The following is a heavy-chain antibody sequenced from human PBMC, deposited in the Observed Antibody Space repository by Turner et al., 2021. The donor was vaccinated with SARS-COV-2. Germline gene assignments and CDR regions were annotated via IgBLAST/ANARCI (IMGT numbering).Heavy chain of an antibody. Sequence: QLQLPASCPGLVKPSETLSLGCAVSGDSIRNGSYFWRGLRQSTERGLEWIGTCNNCGDTCYNPTRSSRLTMSVDTSKNQFSLMLSSATAADTAVYYCARNSGEDVGYYYYFYMDVWGKGTTVTVSS. V-gene: IGHV4-39*01. CDR2: CNNCGDT. CDR3: ARNSGEDVGYYYYFYMDV. J-gene: IGHJ6*03. D-gene: IGHD5-12*01. CDR1: GDSIRNGSYF.